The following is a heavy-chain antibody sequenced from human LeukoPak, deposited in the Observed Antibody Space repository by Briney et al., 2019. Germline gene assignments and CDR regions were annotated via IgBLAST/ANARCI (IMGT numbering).Heavy chain of an antibody. J-gene: IGHJ3*02. V-gene: IGHV3-21*01. Sequence: PGGSLRLSCAASGFTFSSYSMNWVRQAPGKGLEWVSSISSSSSYIYYADPVKGRFTISRDNAKNSLYLQMNSLRAEDTAVYYCARDLSGSYYMEAFDIWGQGTMVTVSS. CDR2: ISSSSSYI. CDR3: ARDLSGSYYMEAFDI. D-gene: IGHD1-26*01. CDR1: GFTFSSYS.